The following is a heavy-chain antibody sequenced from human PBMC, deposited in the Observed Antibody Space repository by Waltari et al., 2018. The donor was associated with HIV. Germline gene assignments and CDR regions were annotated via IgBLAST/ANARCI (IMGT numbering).Heavy chain of an antibody. V-gene: IGHV1-46*01. CDR2: ISAGDCSS. J-gene: IGHJ4*01. CDR1: GVILADHY. CDR3: ARAGLRGLIQDFDI. D-gene: IGHD2-21*02. Sequence: QVQLMQSGIEMRNPGAAVRLSCRAAGVILADHYFHWVRQGPRQAFEWMGVISAGDCSSNSAQKFEARVTLTRDLFTGTIHIDFMSLKPEDTAVYFCARAGLRGLIQDFDIWGQGTQLIVSS.